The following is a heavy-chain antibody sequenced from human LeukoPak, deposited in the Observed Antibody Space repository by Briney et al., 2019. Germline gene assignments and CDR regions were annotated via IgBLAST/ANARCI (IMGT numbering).Heavy chain of an antibody. J-gene: IGHJ3*02. D-gene: IGHD3-16*01. CDR3: ARGDGANPPDVFDI. V-gene: IGHV3-21*01. Sequence: PGGSLRLSCAASGFTFSSYSMTGVRHAPAKGLQWGASISSSRRYIHYADSVTSRFTISKDNAKNSLYLQINSLRGEDTAVYYFARGDGANPPDVFDIWGEGTMVTVPS. CDR2: ISSSRRYI. CDR1: GFTFSSYS.